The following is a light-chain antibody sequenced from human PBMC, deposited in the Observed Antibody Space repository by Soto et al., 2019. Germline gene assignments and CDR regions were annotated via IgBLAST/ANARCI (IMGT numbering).Light chain of an antibody. J-gene: IGKJ1*01. V-gene: IGKV1-5*01. CDR3: QHHNSYSQT. CDR2: GAS. Sequence: DIQMTQSPPTLSPSVGDRVTITCRASQSIRHYLAWYQQMPGKAPKLLIYGASTLQSGVPSRFSGSGSGTEFTLTISSLQPDDFGTYFCQHHNSYSQTFGQGTKVGIK. CDR1: QSIRHY.